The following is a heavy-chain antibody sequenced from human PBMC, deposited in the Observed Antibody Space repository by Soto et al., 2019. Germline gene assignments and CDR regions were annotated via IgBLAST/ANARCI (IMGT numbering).Heavy chain of an antibody. CDR2: INEDGSAK. CDR3: AKDVEWSLDF. V-gene: IGHV3-7*01. D-gene: IGHD3-3*01. CDR1: GFIFSSFW. Sequence: SLRLSCAASGFIFSSFWMNWVRQAPGRGMEWVAKINEDGSAKYFADSVEGRFTISRDNAKNSLFLQMSSLRDEDTAIYYCAKDVEWSLDFWGQGTLVTVSS. J-gene: IGHJ4*02.